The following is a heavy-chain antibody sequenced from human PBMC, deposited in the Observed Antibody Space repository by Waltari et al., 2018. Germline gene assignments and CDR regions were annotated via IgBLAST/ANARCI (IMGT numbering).Heavy chain of an antibody. Sequence: QVQLQESGSGLGKPSETLSPNCTVPGGSISSYYWSWIRQPPGKGLEWIGYIYYSGSTNYNPSLKSRVTISVDTSKNQFSLKLSSVTAADTAVYYCARTLRIAARPGYMDVWGKGTTVTVSS. CDR2: IYYSGST. CDR1: GGSISSYY. V-gene: IGHV4-59*01. CDR3: ARTLRIAARPGYMDV. J-gene: IGHJ6*03. D-gene: IGHD6-6*01.